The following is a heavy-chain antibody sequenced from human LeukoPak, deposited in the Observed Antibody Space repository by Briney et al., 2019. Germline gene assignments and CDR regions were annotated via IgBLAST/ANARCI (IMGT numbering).Heavy chain of an antibody. V-gene: IGHV5-51*01. D-gene: IGHD2-2*02. CDR3: ARPYCSSTSCYTLAWEIHPPDV. Sequence: GESLKISCKGSGYSFTSYWIGWVRQMPGKGLEWMGIIYPGDSDTRYSPSFQGQVTISADKSISTAYLQWSSLKASDTAMYYCARPYCSSTSCYTLAWEIHPPDVWGKGTTVTVSS. J-gene: IGHJ6*04. CDR1: GYSFTSYW. CDR2: IYPGDSDT.